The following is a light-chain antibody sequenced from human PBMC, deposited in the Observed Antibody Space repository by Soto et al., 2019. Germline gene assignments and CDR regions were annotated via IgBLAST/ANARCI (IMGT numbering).Light chain of an antibody. CDR1: SSDVGGYNY. CDR2: DVS. J-gene: IGLJ1*01. V-gene: IGLV2-14*01. Sequence: QSVLTQPASVSGSPGQSITISCTGTSSDVGGYNYVSWYQQHPGKAPKLMIYDVSNRPSGVSNRFSGSKSGNTASLTISGLQAEDEADYYCSSYTSSRDYVFGTGTKSPS. CDR3: SSYTSSRDYV.